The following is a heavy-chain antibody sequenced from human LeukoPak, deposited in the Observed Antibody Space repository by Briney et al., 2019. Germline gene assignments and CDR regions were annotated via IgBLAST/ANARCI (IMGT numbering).Heavy chain of an antibody. CDR1: GFTFSSYE. V-gene: IGHV3-48*03. D-gene: IGHD3-22*01. J-gene: IGHJ4*02. Sequence: PGGSLRLSCAASGFTFSSYEMNWVRQAPGKGLEWVSYISSSSSTIYYADSVKGRFTISRDNAKNSLYLQVNSLRAEDTAVYYCARALTMIVVVTPPDYWGQGTLVTVSS. CDR2: ISSSSSTI. CDR3: ARALTMIVVVTPPDY.